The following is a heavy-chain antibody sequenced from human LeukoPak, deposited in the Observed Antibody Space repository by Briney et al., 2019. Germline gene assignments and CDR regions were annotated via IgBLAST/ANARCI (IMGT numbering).Heavy chain of an antibody. CDR1: GFPFSDYY. CDR3: ARGPFWSGYYDD. D-gene: IGHD3-3*01. J-gene: IGHJ4*02. V-gene: IGHV3-11*01. CDR2: ISDSGNTI. Sequence: GSLRLSCAASGFPFSDYYMSWIRQAPGKGLEWVSCISDSGNTIYYADSVKGRFTISRDNAKNSLYLQVNSLRSEDTAVYHCARGPFWSGYYDDWGQGTLVTVSS.